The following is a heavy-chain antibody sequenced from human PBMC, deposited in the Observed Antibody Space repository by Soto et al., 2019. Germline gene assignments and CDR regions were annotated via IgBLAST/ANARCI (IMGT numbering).Heavy chain of an antibody. Sequence: LSLTCTVSGGSLSSGGYYWTWIRQHPGKGLEWIGYIYYSGSTSYNPSLKSRVTISVDTSKNQFSLKLSSVTAADTAVYYCARWLQFGSYYGMDVWVQGTTVTVSS. CDR1: GGSLSSGGYY. CDR3: ARWLQFGSYYGMDV. V-gene: IGHV4-31*03. J-gene: IGHJ6*02. CDR2: IYYSGST. D-gene: IGHD5-12*01.